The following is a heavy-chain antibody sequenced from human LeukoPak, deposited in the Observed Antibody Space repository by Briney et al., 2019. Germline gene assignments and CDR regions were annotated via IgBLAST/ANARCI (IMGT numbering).Heavy chain of an antibody. D-gene: IGHD2-2*01. V-gene: IGHV6-1*01. CDR1: GDSVSSNSVA. J-gene: IGHJ3*02. Sequence: SQTLSLTCAISGDSVSSNSVAWNWVRQSPSRGLEWLGRTYYRSKWYYEFAVSLESRIGINPDTSKNHFSLQLNSVTPEDTAVYYCARGRGYCSSTTCYAFDIWGQGTVVTVSS. CDR2: TYYRSKWYY. CDR3: ARGRGYCSSTTCYAFDI.